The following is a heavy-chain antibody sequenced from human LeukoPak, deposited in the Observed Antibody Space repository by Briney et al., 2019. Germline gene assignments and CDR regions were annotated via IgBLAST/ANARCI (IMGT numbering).Heavy chain of an antibody. Sequence: GGSLRLSCAASGFTFSSYSMNWFRQAPGKGLEWVSSISSSSSYIYYADSVKGRFTISRDNAKNSLYLQMNSLRAEDAAVYYCARDDRDMTTGTTLDYWGQGTLVTVSS. CDR1: GFTFSSYS. V-gene: IGHV3-21*01. J-gene: IGHJ4*02. CDR3: ARDDRDMTTGTTLDY. CDR2: ISSSSSYI. D-gene: IGHD4-11*01.